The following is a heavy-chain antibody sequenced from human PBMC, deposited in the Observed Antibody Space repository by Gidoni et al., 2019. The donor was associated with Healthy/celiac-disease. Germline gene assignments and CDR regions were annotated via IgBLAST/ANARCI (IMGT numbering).Heavy chain of an antibody. V-gene: IGHV3-23*01. D-gene: IGHD4-17*01. CDR2: ISGSGGST. CDR3: AKEDYGDYEWYYYYGMDV. CDR1: GFTISSYA. Sequence: EVQLLESGGGLVQPGGSLRLPCAASGFTISSYAMSWVRQAPGKGLEWVSAISGSGGSTYYADSVKGRFTISRDNSKNTLYLQMNSLRAEDTAVYYCAKEDYGDYEWYYYYGMDVWGKGTTVTVSS. J-gene: IGHJ6*04.